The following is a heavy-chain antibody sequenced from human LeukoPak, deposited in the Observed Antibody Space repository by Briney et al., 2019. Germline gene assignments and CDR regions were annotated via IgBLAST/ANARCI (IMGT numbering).Heavy chain of an antibody. D-gene: IGHD1-7*01. CDR2: INHSGST. CDR1: GGPFSGYY. CDR3: ARAQAGSWNYGIDP. Sequence: SETLSLTCAVYGGPFSGYYWSWIRQPPGKGLEWIGEINHSGSTNYNPSLKSRVTISVDTSKNQFSLKLSSVTAADTAVYYCARAQAGSWNYGIDPWGQGTLVTVSS. V-gene: IGHV4-34*01. J-gene: IGHJ5*02.